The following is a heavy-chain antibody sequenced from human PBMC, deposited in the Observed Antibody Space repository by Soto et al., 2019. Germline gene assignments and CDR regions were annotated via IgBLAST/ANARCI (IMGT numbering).Heavy chain of an antibody. V-gene: IGHV1-46*01. CDR1: GHSITSHY. Sequence: ASVKVSCKASGHSITSHYMHWVRQSPGQGLEWMGTIDPTGGRTNYAQKFQGRVTMTRDTSTSTVYMELSSLTSEDTAVYYCTTDPPLRIVVVPAAMWHFDYWGQGTLVTVSS. CDR2: IDPTGGRT. CDR3: TTDPPLRIVVVPAAMWHFDY. D-gene: IGHD2-2*01. J-gene: IGHJ4*02.